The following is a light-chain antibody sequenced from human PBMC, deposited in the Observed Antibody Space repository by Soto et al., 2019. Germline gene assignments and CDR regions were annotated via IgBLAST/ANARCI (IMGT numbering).Light chain of an antibody. Sequence: QLVLTQPHSASGTPGQRVTISCSGSNSNIGVYPVHWYQRLPGTAPKLLIYINNQRPSGVPDRFSGSKSGTSGSLAISGLQSEDEADYYCATWDDSLNAVVFGGGTKLTVL. CDR1: NSNIGVYP. V-gene: IGLV1-44*01. J-gene: IGLJ2*01. CDR3: ATWDDSLNAVV. CDR2: INN.